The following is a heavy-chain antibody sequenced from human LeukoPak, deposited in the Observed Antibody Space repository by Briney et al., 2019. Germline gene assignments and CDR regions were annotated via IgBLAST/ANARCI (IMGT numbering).Heavy chain of an antibody. J-gene: IGHJ4*02. V-gene: IGHV3-73*01. CDR2: IRNKADNYAT. Sequence: GGSLRLSCTASGFTFSDSAIHWVRQASGKGLEWVGCIRNKADNYATAYSASVKGRFTISRDDSKNTAYPQMNSLKTEDTAVYFCTRLTMTTDSFDYWGQGTLVTVSS. D-gene: IGHD4-17*01. CDR1: GFTFSDSA. CDR3: TRLTMTTDSFDY.